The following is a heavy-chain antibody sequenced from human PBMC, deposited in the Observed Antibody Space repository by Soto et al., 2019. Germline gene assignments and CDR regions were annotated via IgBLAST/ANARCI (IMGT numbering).Heavy chain of an antibody. D-gene: IGHD6-19*01. Sequence: EVQLVESGGGLVQPGGSLRLSCVVSEFTFSSYWMSWVRQAPGKGLEWVANIEQDGGEKNYLESVRGRFTISRDNAKKSLYLEMNSLRAEGTAVYYCAGGSGWESESWGQGTLVTVSS. CDR3: AGGSGWESES. J-gene: IGHJ4*02. CDR2: IEQDGGEK. V-gene: IGHV3-7*05. CDR1: EFTFSSYW.